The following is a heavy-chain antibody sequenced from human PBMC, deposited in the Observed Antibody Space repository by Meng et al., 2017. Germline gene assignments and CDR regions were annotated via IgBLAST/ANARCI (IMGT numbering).Heavy chain of an antibody. V-gene: IGHV4-4*02. Sequence: QGPLPGSGQGLVKPSGTLSLTCAVSGGSISSSNWWSWVRQPPGKGLEWIGEIYHSGSTNYNPSLKSRVTISVDKSKNQFSLKLSSVTAADTAVYYCARDRGAVAGTNFDYWGQGTLVTVSS. CDR3: ARDRGAVAGTNFDY. D-gene: IGHD6-19*01. CDR2: IYHSGST. CDR1: GGSISSSNW. J-gene: IGHJ4*02.